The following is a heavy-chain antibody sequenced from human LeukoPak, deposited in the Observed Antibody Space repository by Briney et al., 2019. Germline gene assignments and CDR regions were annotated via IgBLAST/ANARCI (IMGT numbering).Heavy chain of an antibody. V-gene: IGHV3-21*01. D-gene: IGHD5-24*01. CDR1: VFTFSKYN. CDR2: ISSRRRYI. J-gene: IGHJ4*02. CDR3: ASPGGDGYHPDY. Sequence: GGSLRLSCAPSVFTFSKYNMNWVRQAPGEGLEWGLSISSRRRYIYYADSVKGGFTISKDVSKNSLYLQMNSLRAQDTAVYSCASPGGDGYHPDYWGQGTLVTVSS.